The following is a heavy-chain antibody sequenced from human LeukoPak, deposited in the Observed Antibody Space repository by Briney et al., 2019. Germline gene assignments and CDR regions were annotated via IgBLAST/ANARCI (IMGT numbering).Heavy chain of an antibody. Sequence: GGSLRLSCAASAFTFSSYAMHWVRQAPGKGLEWVAVISFDGSNKYYADSVKGRFTISRDNSKNTLFLQMNSLRAEDTAVYYCAKDGTNYFDYWGQGTLVTVSS. V-gene: IGHV3-30-3*01. CDR2: ISFDGSNK. CDR1: AFTFSSYA. J-gene: IGHJ4*02. D-gene: IGHD1-26*01. CDR3: AKDGTNYFDY.